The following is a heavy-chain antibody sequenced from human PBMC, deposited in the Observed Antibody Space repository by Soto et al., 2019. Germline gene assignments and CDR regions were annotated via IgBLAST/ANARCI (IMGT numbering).Heavy chain of an antibody. CDR1: GGTFSSYT. V-gene: IGHV1-69*02. CDR3: ARGSRYCSSTSCYVPAAAGTEFDY. CDR2: IIPILGIA. Sequence: QVQLVQSGAEVKKPGSSVKVSCKASGGTFSSYTISWVRQAPGQGLEWMGRIIPILGIANYAQKFQGRVMITADKSTSTAYMELSSLRSEDTAMYYCARGSRYCSSTSCYVPAAAGTEFDYWGQGTLVTVSS. J-gene: IGHJ4*02. D-gene: IGHD2-2*01.